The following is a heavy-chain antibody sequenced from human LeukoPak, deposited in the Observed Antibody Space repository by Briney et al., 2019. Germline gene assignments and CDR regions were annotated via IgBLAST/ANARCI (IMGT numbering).Heavy chain of an antibody. Sequence: GGSLRLSCAASGFTFSSYAMSWVRQAPGKGLEWVSAISGSGGSTYYADSVKGRFTISGDNSKNTLYLQMNSLRAEDTAVYYCAKAPLGGSYYFDYWGQGTLVTVSS. J-gene: IGHJ4*02. CDR2: ISGSGGST. D-gene: IGHD1-26*01. CDR1: GFTFSSYA. CDR3: AKAPLGGSYYFDY. V-gene: IGHV3-23*01.